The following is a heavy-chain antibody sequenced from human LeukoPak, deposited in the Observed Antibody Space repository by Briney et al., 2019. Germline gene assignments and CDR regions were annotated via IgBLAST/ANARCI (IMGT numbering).Heavy chain of an antibody. CDR3: ARGNGDGYNPNWFDP. V-gene: IGHV1-8*02. D-gene: IGHD5-24*01. CDR2: MNPKSGVT. CDR1: GYSFTNYD. J-gene: IGHJ5*02. Sequence: ASVKVSCKASGYSFTNYDINWVRQATGQGLEWMGWMNPKSGVTKYAQKFQGRVTMTRDMSTSTVYMELSSLRSEDTAVYYCARGNGDGYNPNWFDPWGQGTLVTVSS.